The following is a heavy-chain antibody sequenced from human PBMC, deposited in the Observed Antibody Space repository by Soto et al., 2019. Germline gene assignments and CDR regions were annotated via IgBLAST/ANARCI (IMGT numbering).Heavy chain of an antibody. Sequence: AGGSLRLSCAASGFTFSSYAMSWVRQAPGKGLEWVSAISGSGGSTYYADSVKGRFTISRDNSKNTLYLQMNSLRAEDTAVYYCAKGRDYYGSGSQYFQHWGQGTLVTVSS. D-gene: IGHD3-10*01. CDR3: AKGRDYYGSGSQYFQH. J-gene: IGHJ1*01. CDR1: GFTFSSYA. V-gene: IGHV3-23*01. CDR2: ISGSGGST.